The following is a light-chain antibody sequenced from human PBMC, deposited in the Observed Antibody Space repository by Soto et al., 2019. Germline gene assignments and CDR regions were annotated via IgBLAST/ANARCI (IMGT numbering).Light chain of an antibody. V-gene: IGKV1-5*01. CDR3: QHYNSYSEA. Sequence: GDRVTITCRASQRISTWLAWYQQKPGKAPKLLIYDASSLQSGVPSRFSGSGSGTEFTLTISSLQPDDFATYYCQHYNSYSEAFGQGTKVDIK. CDR1: QRISTW. J-gene: IGKJ1*01. CDR2: DAS.